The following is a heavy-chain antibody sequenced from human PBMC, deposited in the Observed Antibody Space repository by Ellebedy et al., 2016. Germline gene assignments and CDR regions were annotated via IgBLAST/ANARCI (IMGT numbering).Heavy chain of an antibody. J-gene: IGHJ6*03. D-gene: IGHD2-15*01. Sequence: GESLKISCTASGFAMSSYGMHWVRQAPGKGLEWVAYMSFDGGKKNYVDSVKGRFSISRDNSKNTAYLQMNSLRGEDTAVYFCARGNIAGRYCSGATCYSMDVWGQGTTVTVSS. CDR3: ARGNIAGRYCSGATCYSMDV. CDR2: MSFDGGKK. CDR1: GFAMSSYG. V-gene: IGHV3-30*03.